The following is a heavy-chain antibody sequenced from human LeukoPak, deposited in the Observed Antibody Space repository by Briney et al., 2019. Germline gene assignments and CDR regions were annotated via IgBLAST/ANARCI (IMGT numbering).Heavy chain of an antibody. V-gene: IGHV3-23*01. CDR2: ISGSGGTS. CDR1: GFTFSSYA. J-gene: IGHJ4*02. Sequence: GGSLRLSCATSGFTFSSYAMSCVRQAPGKGLERVSAISGSGGTSYYADSVKGRFTISRDNSKNTLCLQMSSLRADDTAVYYCAKESLRYDFDYWGQGTLVTVSS. D-gene: IGHD1-1*01. CDR3: AKESLRYDFDY.